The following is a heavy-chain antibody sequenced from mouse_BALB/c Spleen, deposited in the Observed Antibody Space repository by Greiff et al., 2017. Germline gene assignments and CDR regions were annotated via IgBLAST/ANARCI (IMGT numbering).Heavy chain of an antibody. CDR2: ISYSGST. V-gene: IGHV3-2*02. J-gene: IGHJ4*01. Sequence: EVMLVESGPGLVKPSQSLSLTCTVTGYSITSDYAWNWIRQFPGNKLEWMGYISYSGSTSYNPSLKSRISITRDTSKNQFFLQLNSVTTEDTATYYCARSMFGAMDYWGQGTSVTVSS. D-gene: IGHD2-3*01. CDR3: ARSMFGAMDY. CDR1: GYSITSDYA.